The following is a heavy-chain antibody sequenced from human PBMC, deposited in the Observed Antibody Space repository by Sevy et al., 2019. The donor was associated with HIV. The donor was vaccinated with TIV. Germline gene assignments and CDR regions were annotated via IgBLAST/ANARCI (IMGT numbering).Heavy chain of an antibody. CDR1: GFAFSTHA. CDR3: ARDGGYSIKWYPLY. CDR2: ISYKGTET. D-gene: IGHD1-26*01. Sequence: GGSLRLSCAASGFAFSTHAMHWVRQAPGKGLEWVAVISYKGTETFYAASVEGRFTISRDNPKNMMSLQINSLRPEDTAVYYCARDGGYSIKWYPLYWGHGTLVTVSS. V-gene: IGHV3-30-3*01. J-gene: IGHJ4*01.